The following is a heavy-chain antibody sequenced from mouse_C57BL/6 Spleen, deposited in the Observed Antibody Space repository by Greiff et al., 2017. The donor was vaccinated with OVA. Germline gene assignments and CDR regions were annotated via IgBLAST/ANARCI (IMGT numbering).Heavy chain of an antibody. V-gene: IGHV5-6*01. CDR1: GFTFSSYG. Sequence: EVKLMESGGDLVKPGGSLKLSCAASGFTFSSYGMSWVRQTPDKRLEWVAPISSGGSYTYYPDSVKGRFSISRDNAKNTLYLQMSSLKTEDTAMYYCVRHGSSDLYYFAYWGQGTTLTVSS. D-gene: IGHD3-2*02. CDR2: ISSGGSYT. CDR3: VRHGSSDLYYFAY. J-gene: IGHJ2*01.